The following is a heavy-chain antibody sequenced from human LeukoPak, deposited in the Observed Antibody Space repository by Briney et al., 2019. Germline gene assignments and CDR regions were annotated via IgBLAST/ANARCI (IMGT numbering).Heavy chain of an antibody. Sequence: GGSLRLSCVASGFTFSSYGMHWVRQAPGKGLEWVANIKQDGSEKYYVDSVKGRFTISRDNAKNSLYLQMNSLRAEDTAVYYCARDSFRGYSSSWGQGTLVTVSS. CDR3: ARDSFRGYSSS. D-gene: IGHD6-13*01. CDR1: GFTFSSYG. CDR2: IKQDGSEK. J-gene: IGHJ4*02. V-gene: IGHV3-7*01.